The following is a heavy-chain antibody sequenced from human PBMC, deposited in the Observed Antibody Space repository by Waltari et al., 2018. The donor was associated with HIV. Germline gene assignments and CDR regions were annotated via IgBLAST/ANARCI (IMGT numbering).Heavy chain of an antibody. Sequence: QVQLQESGPGLVKPAQTLSLTCTVSGGPISSGSYYWSWIRQPAGKGLEWIGRIYTSGSTHYNPSLKSRVTISVDTSKNQFSLKLSSVTAADTAVYYCARDRPYYYGSGSLRYFDYWGQGTLVTVSS. CDR2: IYTSGST. CDR1: GGPISSGSYY. D-gene: IGHD3-10*01. CDR3: ARDRPYYYGSGSLRYFDY. J-gene: IGHJ4*02. V-gene: IGHV4-61*02.